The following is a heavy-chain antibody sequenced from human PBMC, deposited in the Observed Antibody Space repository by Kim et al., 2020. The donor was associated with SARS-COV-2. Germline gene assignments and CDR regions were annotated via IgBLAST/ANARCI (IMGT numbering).Heavy chain of an antibody. V-gene: IGHV3-11*03. J-gene: IGHJ4*02. D-gene: IGHD3-10*01. CDR1: RFIFSDYY. CDR2: ISPTGSHT. CDR3: ASPTMG. Sequence: GGSLRLSCAASRFIFSDYYMSWIRQAPGKGLEWVAHISPTGSHTNYADSVKDRFTISRDNADNSLYLQMNSLRADDTAVYYCASPTMGWGQGTLVAVSS.